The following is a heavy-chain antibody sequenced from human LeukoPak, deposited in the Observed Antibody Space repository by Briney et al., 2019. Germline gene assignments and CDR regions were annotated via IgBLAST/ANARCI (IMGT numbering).Heavy chain of an antibody. CDR1: GFTFSSYW. CDR3: ARDRGYTQDY. J-gene: IGHJ4*02. D-gene: IGHD5-12*01. Sequence: GGSLRLSCAASGFTFSSYWMHWVRQAPGKGLVWVSYIKSDGSTTTYADSVKGRFTISRDNAKNTLYLQMNSLRAEDTAVYYCARDRGYTQDYWGQGTLVTVSS. CDR2: IKSDGSTT. V-gene: IGHV3-74*01.